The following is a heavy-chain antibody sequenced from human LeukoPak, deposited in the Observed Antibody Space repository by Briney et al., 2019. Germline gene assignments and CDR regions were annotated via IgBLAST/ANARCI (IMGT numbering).Heavy chain of an antibody. V-gene: IGHV3-11*05. CDR1: GFMFSDYF. CDR2: ISSNSKYT. CDR3: ARVWAWGSGNYFDN. Sequence: GGSLRLSCAASGFMFSDYFMSWIRQAPGKELEWISYISSNSKYTKYADSVKGRFTISRDNAKNSLYLQMNSLRVEDTALYYCARVWAWGSGNYFDNWGQGTLVTVSS. J-gene: IGHJ4*02. D-gene: IGHD7-27*01.